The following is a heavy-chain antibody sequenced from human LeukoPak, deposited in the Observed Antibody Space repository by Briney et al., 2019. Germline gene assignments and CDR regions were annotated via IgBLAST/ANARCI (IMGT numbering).Heavy chain of an antibody. J-gene: IGHJ5*01. CDR2: TYYRSKWYN. V-gene: IGHV6-1*01. D-gene: IGHD3-3*01. Sequence: SQTLSLTCAISGDSVSSNTATWTWIRQSPSRGLEWLGGTYYRSKWYNDYAVSVKSRITINPDTSKNQFSLQLNSVTPEDTAVYYCARERWSPTWFDYWGQGTLVTVSS. CDR3: ARERWSPTWFDY. CDR1: GDSVSSNTAT.